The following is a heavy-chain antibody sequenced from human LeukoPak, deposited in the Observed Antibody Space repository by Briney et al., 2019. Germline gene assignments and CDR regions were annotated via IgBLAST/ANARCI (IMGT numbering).Heavy chain of an antibody. V-gene: IGHV4-59*11. CDR1: GGSISSHY. CDR2: IYYSGST. D-gene: IGHD3-10*01. CDR3: ATLNYYGSGSYYNWFDP. Sequence: SETLSLTCTVSGGSISSHYWSWIRHPPGKGLEWIGYIYYSGSTNYNPSLKSRVSISVDTSKNQLSLNLSSVTAADTAVYYCATLNYYGSGSYYNWFDPWGQGTLVTVSS. J-gene: IGHJ5*02.